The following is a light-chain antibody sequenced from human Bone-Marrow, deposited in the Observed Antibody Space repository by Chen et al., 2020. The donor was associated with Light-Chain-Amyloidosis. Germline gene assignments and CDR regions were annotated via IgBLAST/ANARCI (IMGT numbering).Light chain of an antibody. CDR1: SSDVGGYNY. Sequence: QSALTQPRSVSGSPGQSITVSCTGTSSDVGGYNYVSWYHQHPGKAPKLILYEVTNRPSGVSNRFSGSKSGNTASLTISGLQAEDEDDYYCSSFTSSNTWVFGGGTKLTVL. V-gene: IGLV2-14*01. CDR2: EVT. CDR3: SSFTSSNTWV. J-gene: IGLJ3*02.